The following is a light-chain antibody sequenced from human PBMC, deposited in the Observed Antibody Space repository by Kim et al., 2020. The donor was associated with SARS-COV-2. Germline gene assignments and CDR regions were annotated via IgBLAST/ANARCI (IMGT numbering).Light chain of an antibody. CDR1: NIGAKG. V-gene: IGLV3-21*04. Sequence: VAPGKTASLTCGGDNIGAKGVHWYQQRPGQAPVVVIYYDSGRPSGIPERFSGSNSGDTATLTISRVEAGDEADYYCQVWDRTSDRVFGGGTQLTVL. CDR2: YDS. CDR3: QVWDRTSDRV. J-gene: IGLJ3*02.